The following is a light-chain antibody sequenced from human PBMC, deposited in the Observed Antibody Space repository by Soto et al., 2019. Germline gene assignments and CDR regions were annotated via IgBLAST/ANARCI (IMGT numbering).Light chain of an antibody. Sequence: SYELTQPLSVSVSPGQTASITCSGDKLETKYVAWYQQRPGQSPILVMYQNDKRPSGIPERFSGSNSVNTATLTIRGTQAMDEADYYCQAWDSGPYIFGAGTKLTVL. CDR2: QND. CDR3: QAWDSGPYI. J-gene: IGLJ1*01. CDR1: KLETKY. V-gene: IGLV3-1*01.